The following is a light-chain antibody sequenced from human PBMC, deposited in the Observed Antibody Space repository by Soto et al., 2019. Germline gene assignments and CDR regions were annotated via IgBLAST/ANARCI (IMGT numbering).Light chain of an antibody. V-gene: IGLV1-47*01. Sequence: QSVLTQPPSASGTPGQRVTISCSGSSSNIGSNYVFWYQQLPGTAPKLIIYRNNQRPSGVPDRFSGSKSGTSASLAISGLRSEDEADYYCAAWDDSLRGWVFGGGTKLTVL. CDR3: AAWDDSLRGWV. CDR2: RNN. CDR1: SSNIGSNY. J-gene: IGLJ3*02.